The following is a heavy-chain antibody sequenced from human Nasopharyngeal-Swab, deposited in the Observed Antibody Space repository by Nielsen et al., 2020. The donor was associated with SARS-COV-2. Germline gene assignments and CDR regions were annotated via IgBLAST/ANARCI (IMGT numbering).Heavy chain of an antibody. Sequence: GESLKISCAASGFTFSTYPMHWVRQAAGKGLEWVAVISYDGSNKYYADSVKGRFTISRDNSKNTLYLQMNSLRAEDTAVYYCARVPCTSTSCYYRHAFDIWGQGTKVIVSS. D-gene: IGHD2-2*01. V-gene: IGHV3-30-3*01. CDR2: ISYDGSNK. CDR1: GFTFSTYP. J-gene: IGHJ3*02. CDR3: ARVPCTSTSCYYRHAFDI.